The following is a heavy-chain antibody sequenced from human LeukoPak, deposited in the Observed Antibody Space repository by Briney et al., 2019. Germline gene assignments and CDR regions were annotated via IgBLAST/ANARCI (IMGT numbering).Heavy chain of an antibody. CDR3: ARVRGGYGGNSWLDY. CDR1: GGSISSYY. Sequence: SETLSLTCTVSGGSISSYYWSWIRQPAGKGLEWIGRVHISGRTNYNPSLKSRVTISVDTSKNQFSLKLSSVTAADTAVYYCARVRGGYGGNSWLDYWGQGTLVTVSS. CDR2: VHISGRT. V-gene: IGHV4-4*07. J-gene: IGHJ4*02. D-gene: IGHD4-23*01.